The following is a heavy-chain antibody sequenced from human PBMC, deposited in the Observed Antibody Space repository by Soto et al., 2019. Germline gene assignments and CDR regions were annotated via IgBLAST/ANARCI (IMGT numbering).Heavy chain of an antibody. J-gene: IGHJ4*02. V-gene: IGHV3-23*01. D-gene: IGHD3-9*01. CDR2: ISTTGGST. CDR3: AKTYYEISTGWYFDN. Sequence: PGGSLRLSCAASGFTFSNYTMIWVRQAPGKGLEWVSTISTTGGSTYYADSVKGRFTISRDNSGNTLSLQMNSLRAEDTAIYYCAKTYYEISTGWYFDNWGQGT. CDR1: GFTFSNYT.